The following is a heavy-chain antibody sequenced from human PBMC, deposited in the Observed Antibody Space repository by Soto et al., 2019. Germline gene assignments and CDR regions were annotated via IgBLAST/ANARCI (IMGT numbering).Heavy chain of an antibody. V-gene: IGHV3-30*18. CDR2: ISYDGSNK. D-gene: IGHD6-19*01. J-gene: IGHJ4*02. CDR1: GFTFSSYG. CDR3: ANQWLTHYFDY. Sequence: QVQLVESGGGVVQPGRSLRLSCAASGFTFSSYGMHWVRQAPGKGLEWVAVISYDGSNKYYADSVKGRFTISRDNSKNTLYLQMNSLRAEDTAVYYCANQWLTHYFDYWGQGTLVTVSS.